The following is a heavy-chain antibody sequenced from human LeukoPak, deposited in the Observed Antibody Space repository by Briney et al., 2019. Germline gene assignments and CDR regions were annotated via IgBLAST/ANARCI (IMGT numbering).Heavy chain of an antibody. CDR2: INPNSGGT. CDR3: ARNYCSGGSCYDWFDP. Sequence: ASVKVSCKASGYTFTGYYMHWVRQAPGQGLEWMGWINPNSGGTSYAQKFQGRVTMTRDTSISTAYMELSRLRSDDTAVYYCARNYCSGGSCYDWFDPWGQGTLVTVSS. V-gene: IGHV1-2*02. CDR1: GYTFTGYY. D-gene: IGHD2-15*01. J-gene: IGHJ5*02.